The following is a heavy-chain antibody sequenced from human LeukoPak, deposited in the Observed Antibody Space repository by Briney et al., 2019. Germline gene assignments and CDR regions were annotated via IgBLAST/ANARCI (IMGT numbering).Heavy chain of an antibody. Sequence: GGSLRLSCATSGFTFDDYAMHWVRQAPGKGLEWVSNISWDSGRIGYADSVKGRFTISRDNAKKSLYLQMNSLRAEDTALYYCAKESHLYYDSSGYYPFDYWGQGTQVTVSS. V-gene: IGHV3-9*01. CDR2: ISWDSGRI. CDR3: AKESHLYYDSSGYYPFDY. CDR1: GFTFDDYA. D-gene: IGHD3-22*01. J-gene: IGHJ4*02.